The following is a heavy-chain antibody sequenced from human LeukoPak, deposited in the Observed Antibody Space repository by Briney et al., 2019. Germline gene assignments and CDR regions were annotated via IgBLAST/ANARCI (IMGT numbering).Heavy chain of an antibody. Sequence: PGRSLRLSCAASGFTFSSYGMHWVRQAPGKGLEWVAVISYDGSNKYYADSVKGRFTISRDNSKNTLYLQMNSLRAEDTAVYYCGRGGPSIIVATINSLLNNWFDPWGQGTLVTVSS. V-gene: IGHV3-30*04. D-gene: IGHD5-12*01. J-gene: IGHJ5*02. CDR3: GRGGPSIIVATINSLLNNWFDP. CDR2: ISYDGSNK. CDR1: GFTFSSYG.